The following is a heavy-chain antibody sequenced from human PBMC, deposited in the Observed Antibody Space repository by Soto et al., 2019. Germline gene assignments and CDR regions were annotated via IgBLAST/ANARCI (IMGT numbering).Heavy chain of an antibody. CDR2: ISRDGGTK. CDR3: XGXVASGY. Sequence: ESVGGVVQPGRSLRLSCAASGFTVSSYGMHWVRQAPGKGLEWVAVISRDGGTKYYADSVKGRFTISRDNSRNTLFLEMNSLRGDDMAXXXXXGXVASGYWGQGTLVTVSS. V-gene: IGHV3-30*03. J-gene: IGHJ4*02. D-gene: IGHD3-10*01. CDR1: GFTVSSYG.